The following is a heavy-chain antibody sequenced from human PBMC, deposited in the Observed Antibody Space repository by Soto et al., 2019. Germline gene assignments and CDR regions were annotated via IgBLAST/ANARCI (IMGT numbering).Heavy chain of an antibody. V-gene: IGHV1-18*01. Sequence: QVQLVQSGAEVKKPGASVKVSCKASGYTFTSYGISWVRQAPGQGLEWMGWISAYNGNTNYAQKLQGRVTMTTDTSTSTAYRELRSLRSDETAVYYYARDEGVVVVAAAIDAFDIWRQGTMVTVSS. CDR3: ARDEGVVVVAAAIDAFDI. CDR2: ISAYNGNT. D-gene: IGHD2-15*01. J-gene: IGHJ3*02. CDR1: GYTFTSYG.